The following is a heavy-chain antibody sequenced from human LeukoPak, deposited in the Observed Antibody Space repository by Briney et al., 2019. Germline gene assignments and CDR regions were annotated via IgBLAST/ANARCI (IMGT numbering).Heavy chain of an antibody. CDR1: GFTFSSYS. D-gene: IGHD6-19*01. J-gene: IGHJ6*02. Sequence: RTGGSLRLSCAASGFTFSSYSMNWVRQVPGKGLEWVSGISWDSLNIGYAASVKGRFTISRDNAKNSVYLQMNSLRADDTAFYYCARGNRDSSGFYYYYGMDVWGQGTTVTVSS. CDR3: ARGNRDSSGFYYYYGMDV. V-gene: IGHV3-20*04. CDR2: ISWDSLNI.